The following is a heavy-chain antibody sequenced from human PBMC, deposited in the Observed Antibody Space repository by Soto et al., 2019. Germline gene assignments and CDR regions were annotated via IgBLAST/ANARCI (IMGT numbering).Heavy chain of an antibody. CDR3: SRDRRGASYDYVWGGD. Sequence: QVQLVQSGAEVKKPGSSVKVSCKASGGTFSSYAISWVRQAPGQGLEWMGGIIPIFGTTNYAQKFQGRVTITADESTSTVYMELRSLRSENTAVYYCSRDRRGASYDYVWGGDWGQGTLVTVSS. J-gene: IGHJ4*02. D-gene: IGHD3-16*01. CDR2: IIPIFGTT. V-gene: IGHV1-69*01. CDR1: GGTFSSYA.